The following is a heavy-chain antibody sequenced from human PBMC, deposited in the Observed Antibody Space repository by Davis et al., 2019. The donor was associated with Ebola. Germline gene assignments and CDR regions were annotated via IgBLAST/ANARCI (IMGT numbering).Heavy chain of an antibody. V-gene: IGHV1-69*13. CDR3: ARGGSGYTGNWFDP. J-gene: IGHJ5*02. CDR1: GGTFSSYA. CDR2: IIPIFGTA. D-gene: IGHD3-22*01. Sequence: SVKVSCKASGGTFSSYAISWVRQAPGQGLEWMGGIIPIFGTANYAQKFQGRVTITADESTSTAYMELSSLRSEDTAVYYCARGGSGYTGNWFDPWGQGTLVTVSS.